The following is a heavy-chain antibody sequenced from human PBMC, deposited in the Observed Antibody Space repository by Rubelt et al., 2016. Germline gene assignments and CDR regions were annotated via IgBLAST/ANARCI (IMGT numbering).Heavy chain of an antibody. CDR2: ISNKANSYAT. J-gene: IGHJ4*02. Sequence: EVQLVESGGDLVQPGGSLKLSCAASGFIFSGSAMHWVRQASGKGLEWVGRISNKANSYATAYAASVTGRFTISRDDSKNKAYLQRNSLKIGERAVYYGARAGDDGDYAFDYWGQGTLVTVSS. CDR3: ARAGDDGDYAFDY. V-gene: IGHV3-73*01. D-gene: IGHD4-17*01. CDR1: GFIFSGSA.